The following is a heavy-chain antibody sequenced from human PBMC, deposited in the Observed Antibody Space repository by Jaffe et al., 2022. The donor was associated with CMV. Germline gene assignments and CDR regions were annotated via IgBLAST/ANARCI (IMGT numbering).Heavy chain of an antibody. D-gene: IGHD4-17*01. CDR2: ISWDGGST. CDR3: AKDYGVLTSEYYFDY. V-gene: IGHV3-43*01. CDR1: GFTFDDYT. Sequence: EVQLVESGGVVVQPGGSLRLSCAASGFTFDDYTMHWVRQAPGKGLEWVSLISWDGGSTYYADSVKGRFTISRDNSKNSLYLQMNSLRTEDTALYYCAKDYGVLTSEYYFDYWGQGTLVTVSS. J-gene: IGHJ4*02.